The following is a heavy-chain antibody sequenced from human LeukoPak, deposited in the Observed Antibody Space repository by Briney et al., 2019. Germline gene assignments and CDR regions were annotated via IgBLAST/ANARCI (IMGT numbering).Heavy chain of an antibody. CDR1: GGSISSGSYY. D-gene: IGHD2-2*01. CDR2: IYTSGST. Sequence: NPSETLSLTCTVSGGSISSGSYYWSWIRQPAGKGLEWIGRIYTSGSTNYNPSLKSRVTISVDTSKNQFSLKLSSVTAADTAVYYCARVEAPDIVVVPAAYWGQGTLVTVSS. V-gene: IGHV4-61*02. CDR3: ARVEAPDIVVVPAAY. J-gene: IGHJ4*02.